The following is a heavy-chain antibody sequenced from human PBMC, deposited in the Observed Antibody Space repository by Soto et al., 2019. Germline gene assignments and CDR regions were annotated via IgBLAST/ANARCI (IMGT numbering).Heavy chain of an antibody. D-gene: IGHD2-2*01. V-gene: IGHV3-33*01. J-gene: IGHJ6*02. CDR3: AIEAVGCSITSCYFPYYYGMDV. Sequence: GGSLRLSCAASGFTFSSYGMHWVRQAPGKGLEWVAVIWYDGSNKYYADSVKGRFTISRDNSKNTLYLQMNSLRAEDTAVYYCAIEAVGCSITSCYFPYYYGMDVWGQGTTVTVSS. CDR2: IWYDGSNK. CDR1: GFTFSSYG.